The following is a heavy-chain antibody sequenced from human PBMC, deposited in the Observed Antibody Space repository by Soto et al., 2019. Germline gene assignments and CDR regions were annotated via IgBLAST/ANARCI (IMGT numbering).Heavy chain of an antibody. J-gene: IGHJ4*02. CDR1: EFTFDDYT. CDR3: AKDLLAAAGPLDY. CDR2: ISWDGGST. Sequence: EVQLVESGGVVVQPGGSLRLSCAASEFTFDDYTMHWVRQAPGKGLEWVSLISWDGGSTYYADSVKGRFTISRDNSKNSLYLQMNSLRTEDTALYYCAKDLLAAAGPLDYWGQGTLVTVSS. D-gene: IGHD6-13*01. V-gene: IGHV3-43*01.